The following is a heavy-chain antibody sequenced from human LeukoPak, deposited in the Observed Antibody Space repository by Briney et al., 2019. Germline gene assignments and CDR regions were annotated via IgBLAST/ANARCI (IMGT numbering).Heavy chain of an antibody. D-gene: IGHD3-10*01. CDR1: GGSLSSRSEY. V-gene: IGHV4-61*02. CDR3: ARLGGRGY. Sequence: NPSQTLSLTCTVSGGSLSSRSEYWSWFRQPAGKGLEWIGRIYSSGGTNYNPSLKSRVTISLGTSKNQFSLKLSSVTAADTAVYYCARLGGRGYWGQGTLVTVSS. CDR2: IYSSGGT. J-gene: IGHJ4*02.